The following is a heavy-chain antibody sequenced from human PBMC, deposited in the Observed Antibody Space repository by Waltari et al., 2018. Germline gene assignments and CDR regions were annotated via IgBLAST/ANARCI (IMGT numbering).Heavy chain of an antibody. CDR1: GGTFSSYA. D-gene: IGHD1-26*01. J-gene: IGHJ4*02. CDR3: ARVVVGATMPFDY. Sequence: VKKPGSSVKVSCKASGGTFSSYAICWVRQAPGQGLEWMGGIIPIFGTANYAQKFQGRVTITTDESTSTAYMELSSLRSEDTAVYYCARVVVGATMPFDYWGQGTLVTVSS. V-gene: IGHV1-69*05. CDR2: IIPIFGTA.